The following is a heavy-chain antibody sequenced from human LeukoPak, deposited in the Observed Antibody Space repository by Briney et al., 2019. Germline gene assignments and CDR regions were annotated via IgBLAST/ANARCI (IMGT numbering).Heavy chain of an antibody. CDR2: VYTSGST. Sequence: PSETLSLTCTVSGGSISSDNYSWSWIRQPAGKGLEWIGRVYTSGSTNYNPSLKSRVTISGDTSKKQFSLKLSSVTAADTAVYYCAREKIGYYDGSGRGWFDPWGQGTLVTVSS. CDR3: AREKIGYYDGSGRGWFDP. J-gene: IGHJ5*02. D-gene: IGHD3-22*01. V-gene: IGHV4-61*02. CDR1: GGSISSDNYS.